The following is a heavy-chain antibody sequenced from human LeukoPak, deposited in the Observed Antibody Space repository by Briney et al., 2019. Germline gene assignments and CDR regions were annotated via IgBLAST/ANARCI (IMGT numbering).Heavy chain of an antibody. J-gene: IGHJ3*02. V-gene: IGHV4-59*01. D-gene: IGHD3-22*01. CDR3: ARDRWEHYYDSSGYDGFDI. CDR1: SGSMSGYY. CDR2: VYYSGST. Sequence: SVTLSLTCTVSSGSMSGYYWSWIRQPPGKGLEWIGYVYYSGSTNYNPSLKSRVTISVDTSKNQFSLKLSSVTAADTAVYYCARDRWEHYYDSSGYDGFDIWGQGTTVTVSS.